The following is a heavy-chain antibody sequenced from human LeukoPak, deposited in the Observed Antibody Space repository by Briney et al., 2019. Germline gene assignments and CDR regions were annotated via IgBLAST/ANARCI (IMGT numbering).Heavy chain of an antibody. J-gene: IGHJ2*01. CDR1: GFTFSNYG. CDR2: IRYDGSNK. CDR3: ARGVGATVYWYFDL. V-gene: IGHV3-30*02. Sequence: TGGSLRLSCAASGFTFSNYGMHWVRQAPGKGLEWVAFIRYDGSNKYYADSVKGRFTISRDSSKNTLYLQMNSLRAEDTAVYYCARGVGATVYWYFDLWGRGTLVTVSS. D-gene: IGHD1-26*01.